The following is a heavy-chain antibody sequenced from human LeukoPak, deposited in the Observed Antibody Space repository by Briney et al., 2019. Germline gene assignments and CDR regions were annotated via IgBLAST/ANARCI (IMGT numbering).Heavy chain of an antibody. CDR2: IYYSGST. CDR3: ARYSFMVRGVMEDYYFDY. Sequence: SETLSLTCTVSGGSISSYYWGWIRQPPGKGLEWIGYIYYSGSTNYNPSLKSRVTISVDTSKNQFSLKLSSVTAADTAVYYCARYSFMVRGVMEDYYFDYWGQGTLVTVSS. V-gene: IGHV4-59*08. CDR1: GGSISSYY. J-gene: IGHJ4*02. D-gene: IGHD3-10*01.